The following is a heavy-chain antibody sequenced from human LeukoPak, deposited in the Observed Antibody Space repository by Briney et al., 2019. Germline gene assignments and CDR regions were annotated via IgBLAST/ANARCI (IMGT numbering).Heavy chain of an antibody. D-gene: IGHD5-24*01. V-gene: IGHV4-4*02. J-gene: IGHJ3*02. CDR1: GGSISSSNW. CDR3: ARTLTLRDGYKSRGSAFDI. Sequence: SGTLSLTCAVSGGSISSSNWWSWVRQPPGKGLEWIGEIYHSGSTNYNPSLKSRVTISVDKSKNQFSLKLSSVTAADTAVYYCARTLTLRDGYKSRGSAFDIWGQGTMVTVSS. CDR2: IYHSGST.